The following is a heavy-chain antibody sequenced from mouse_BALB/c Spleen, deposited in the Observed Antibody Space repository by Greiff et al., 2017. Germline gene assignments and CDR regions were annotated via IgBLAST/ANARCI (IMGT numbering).Heavy chain of an antibody. CDR2: INPSTGYT. Sequence: QVQLQQSGAELAKPGASVKMSCKASGYTFTSYWMHWVKQRPGQGLEWIGYINPSTGYTEYNQKFKDKATLTADKSSSTAYMQLSGLTSEDSAVYYCTRTPYYGHEYYYAMDYWGQGTSVTVSS. CDR3: TRTPYYGHEYYYAMDY. J-gene: IGHJ4*01. D-gene: IGHD2-10*01. CDR1: GYTFTSYW. V-gene: IGHV1-7*01.